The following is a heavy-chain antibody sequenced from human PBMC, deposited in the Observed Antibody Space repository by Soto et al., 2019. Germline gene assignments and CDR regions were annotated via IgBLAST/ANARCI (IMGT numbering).Heavy chain of an antibody. CDR2: IIPIFGTA. D-gene: IGHD3-10*01. CDR1: GGTFSSYA. Sequence: QVQLVQSGAAVKKPGSSVKFSCKASGGTFSSYAISWVRQAPGQGLEWMGGIIPIFGTANYAQKFQGRVTITADESTSTAYMELSSLRSEDTAVYYCARDPMVRGVIIVGSYYYGMDVWGQGTTVTVSS. V-gene: IGHV1-69*01. CDR3: ARDPMVRGVIIVGSYYYGMDV. J-gene: IGHJ6*02.